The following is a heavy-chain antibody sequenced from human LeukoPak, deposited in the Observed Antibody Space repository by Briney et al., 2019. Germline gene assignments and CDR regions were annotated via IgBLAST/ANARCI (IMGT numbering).Heavy chain of an antibody. Sequence: PSETLSLTCTVSGVSISGYYWIWIRQPPGGRLEWVGSIFYRDSFSYGGTTFYNPSLKSRVTISIDTATNAFSLKLSSVTATDTAVYYCARQISESKGFWGQGTLVTVSA. V-gene: IGHV4-59*04. J-gene: IGHJ4*02. CDR2: IFYRDSFSYGGTT. CDR3: ARQISESKGF. D-gene: IGHD1-14*01. CDR1: GVSISGYY.